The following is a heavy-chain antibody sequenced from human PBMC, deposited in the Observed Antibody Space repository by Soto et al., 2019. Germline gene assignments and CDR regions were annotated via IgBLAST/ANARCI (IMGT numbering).Heavy chain of an antibody. CDR1: GYTFTGYY. J-gene: IGHJ3*02. CDR3: ARGGSGIAARQPDDAFDI. Sequence: GASVKVSCKASGYTFTGYYMHWVRQAPGQGLEWMGWINPNSGGTNYAQKFQGWVTMTRDTSISTAYMELSRLRSDDTAVYYCARGGSGIAARQPDDAFDIWGQGTMVTVSS. D-gene: IGHD6-6*01. CDR2: INPNSGGT. V-gene: IGHV1-2*04.